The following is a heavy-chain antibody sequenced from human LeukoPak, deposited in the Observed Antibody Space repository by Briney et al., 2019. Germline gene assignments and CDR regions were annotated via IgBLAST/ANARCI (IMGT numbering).Heavy chain of an antibody. CDR1: GFSFSNHW. CDR3: VRNGGSLDY. CDR2: INLDGTDK. V-gene: IGHV3-7*01. Sequence: GGSLRLSCAASGFSFSNHWMSWVRQAPGKGLEWVASINLDGTDKYYVDAVKGRFTISRDNAKNSLFLEMNSLRATDAAVYYCVRNGGSLDYWGQGTLVTVSS. J-gene: IGHJ4*02. D-gene: IGHD2-15*01.